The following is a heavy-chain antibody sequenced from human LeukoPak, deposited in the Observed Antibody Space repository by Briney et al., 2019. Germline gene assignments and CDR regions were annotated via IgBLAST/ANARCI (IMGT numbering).Heavy chain of an antibody. CDR1: GGSISSFY. D-gene: IGHD5-12*01. V-gene: IGHV4-59*01. Sequence: PSETLSLTCTVSGGSISSFYWRWIRQPPGKGLEWVGYIYYSGSTNYNASLKSRVTISVDTSKNQFSLKLSSVTAADTAVYFCARGSSGYDLPDYWGQGTLVTVSS. CDR2: IYYSGST. CDR3: ARGSSGYDLPDY. J-gene: IGHJ4*02.